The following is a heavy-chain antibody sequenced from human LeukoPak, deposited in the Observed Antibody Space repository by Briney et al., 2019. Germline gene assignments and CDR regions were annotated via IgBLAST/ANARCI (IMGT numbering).Heavy chain of an antibody. J-gene: IGHJ6*02. CDR1: GYTFTSYA. V-gene: IGHV1-69*01. CDR2: IIPIFGTA. CDR3: ARLDEYSSSSRYYGMDV. Sequence: VKVSCKASGYTFTSYAMHWVRQAPGQGLEWMGGIIPIFGTANYAQKFQGRVTITADESTSTAYMELSSLRSEDTAVYYCARLDEYSSSSRYYGMDVWGQGTTVTVSS. D-gene: IGHD6-6*01.